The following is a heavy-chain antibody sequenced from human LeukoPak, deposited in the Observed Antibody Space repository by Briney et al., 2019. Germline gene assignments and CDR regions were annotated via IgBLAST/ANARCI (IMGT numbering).Heavy chain of an antibody. CDR2: IYYSGST. D-gene: IGHD3-10*01. CDR3: ARLYGSGSYQTHDAFDI. Sequence: TSETLSLTCTVSGGSISSYYWSWIRQPPGKGLEWIGYIYYSGSTNYNPSLKSRVTISVDTSKNQFSLKLSSVTAADTAVYYCARLYGSGSYQTHDAFDIWGQGTMVTVSS. CDR1: GGSISSYY. V-gene: IGHV4-59*08. J-gene: IGHJ3*02.